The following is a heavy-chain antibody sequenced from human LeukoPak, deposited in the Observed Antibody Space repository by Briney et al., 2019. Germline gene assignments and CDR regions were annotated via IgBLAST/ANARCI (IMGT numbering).Heavy chain of an antibody. CDR2: ISYDESNK. CDR1: GFTFSSSA. J-gene: IGHJ4*02. CDR3: ARARGGGYDY. Sequence: GRSLRLSCAASGFTFSSSAMHWVRQAPGKGLEWVAVISYDESNKYYADSVKGRFTISRDNSKNTLYLQMNSLRAEDTAVYYCARARGGGYDYWGQGTLVTVSS. D-gene: IGHD3-10*01. V-gene: IGHV3-30*03.